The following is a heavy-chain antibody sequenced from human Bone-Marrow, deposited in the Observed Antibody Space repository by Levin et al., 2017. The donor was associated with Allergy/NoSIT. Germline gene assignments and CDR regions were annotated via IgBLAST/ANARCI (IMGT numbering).Heavy chain of an antibody. CDR2: IRSQGYGGA. CDR1: GFTFGASA. V-gene: IGHV3-49*04. D-gene: IGHD2-21*01. J-gene: IGHJ4*02. Sequence: GGSLRLSCTASGFTFGASAMGWVRQPPGKGLEWVGFIRSQGYGGAEYAASVRGRFTISRDDSKRIAYLQMNSLEIADTAVYYCTRVIVVMMTAPYYFDYWGQGTVVTVSS. CDR3: TRVIVVMMTAPYYFDY.